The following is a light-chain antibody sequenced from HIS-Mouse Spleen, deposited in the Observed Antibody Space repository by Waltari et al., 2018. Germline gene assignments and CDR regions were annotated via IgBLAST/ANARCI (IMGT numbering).Light chain of an antibody. CDR1: ALPKQY. V-gene: IGLV3-25*03. CDR3: QSADSSGTYVV. CDR2: KDS. J-gene: IGLJ2*01. Sequence: SYELTQPPSVSVSPGQTARITCSGDALPKQYAYWYQQKPGQAPVLVIYKDSERPSGIHERCSGSSSGTTVTLTISGVQAGDEADYYCQSADSSGTYVVFGGGTKLTVL.